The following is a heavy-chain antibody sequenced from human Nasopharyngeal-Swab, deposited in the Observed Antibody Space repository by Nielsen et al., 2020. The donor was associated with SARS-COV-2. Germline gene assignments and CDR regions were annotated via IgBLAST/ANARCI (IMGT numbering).Heavy chain of an antibody. CDR1: DGSFGDYY. J-gene: IGHJ6*02. CDR3: ARHHDYTAMDV. D-gene: IGHD4-11*01. CDR2: IFYTGRT. V-gene: IGHV4-59*08. Sequence: SETLSLTCRVSDGSFGDYYWSWIRQRPGKGLEWIGHIFYTGRTDYNPSLESRVSISLDPTLKTFSLSLTSVTEADTARYFCARHHDYTAMDVWGPGATVTVSS.